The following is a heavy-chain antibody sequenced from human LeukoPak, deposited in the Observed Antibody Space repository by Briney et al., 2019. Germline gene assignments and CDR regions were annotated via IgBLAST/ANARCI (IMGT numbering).Heavy chain of an antibody. CDR3: ARLSGKEFAY. Sequence: GESLKISRKGSGYYFTTYLIGLGPQMPGKGLGGMGIIYPSDSGTRYSPSFQGQVTISDEKSISTAYLQWSSLRASNTAMYYCARLSGKEFAYWGQGTLVTVSS. CDR1: GYYFTTYL. V-gene: IGHV5-51*01. CDR2: IYPSDSGT. D-gene: IGHD4-23*01. J-gene: IGHJ4*02.